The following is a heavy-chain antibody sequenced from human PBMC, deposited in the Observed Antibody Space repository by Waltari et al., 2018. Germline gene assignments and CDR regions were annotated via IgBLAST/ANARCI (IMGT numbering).Heavy chain of an antibody. CDR2: IYVGGTT. CDR1: GASVVRNY. Sequence: QVQLHESGPGLVQPSDTLSLAFSVSGASVVRNYWRWIRQSAGKGMEWIGRIYVGGTTNYNPALSGRVSMSVDMSKNQIFLKIMSVTAADTGVYYCERETRHGDWFDPWGQGTLVTVSS. J-gene: IGHJ5*02. CDR3: ERETRHGDWFDP. V-gene: IGHV4-4*07. D-gene: IGHD3-16*01.